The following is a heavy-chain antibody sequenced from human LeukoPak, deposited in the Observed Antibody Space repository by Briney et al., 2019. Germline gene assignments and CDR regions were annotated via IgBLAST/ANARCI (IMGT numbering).Heavy chain of an antibody. J-gene: IGHJ6*02. CDR3: AKGVAAAGHYYYGMDV. D-gene: IGHD6-13*01. Sequence: GGSLRLSCAASGFTFNNYAMTWVRQAPGKGLEWVSSISSSGGNTYSADSVEGRFTISRDNPKNALYLQMNSLRAEDTAVYYCAKGVAAAGHYYYGMDVWGQGTTVTVSS. CDR1: GFTFNNYA. CDR2: ISSSGGNT. V-gene: IGHV3-23*01.